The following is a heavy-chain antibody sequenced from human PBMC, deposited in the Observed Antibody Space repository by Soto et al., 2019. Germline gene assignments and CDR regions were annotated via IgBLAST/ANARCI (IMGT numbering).Heavy chain of an antibody. Sequence: EVQLVESGGGSVQPGRSLRLSCAASGFSFDDYCMHWVRQGPGKGLEWVSGISWNSGDIYYADSVKGRFTISRDNAKRSLYLQMTSLRTEDTALYYCAKDNDLDRDGPFDYWGQGILVTVSS. CDR2: ISWNSGDI. CDR1: GFSFDDYC. CDR3: AKDNDLDRDGPFDY. D-gene: IGHD2-2*03. J-gene: IGHJ4*02. V-gene: IGHV3-9*01.